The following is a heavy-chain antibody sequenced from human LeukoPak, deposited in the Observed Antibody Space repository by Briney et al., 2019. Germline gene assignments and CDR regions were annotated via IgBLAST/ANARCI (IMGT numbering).Heavy chain of an antibody. D-gene: IGHD4-17*01. CDR3: ARDRQGDYASEY. CDR2: ISSSSSTI. Sequence: PGGSLRLSCVASGFTFTSYSMNWVRQAPGKGLEWVSYISSSSSTIYYADSVKGRFTISRDNAQNSLYLQMNSLRDEDTAVYYSARDRQGDYASEYCGQGTLVTVSS. V-gene: IGHV3-48*02. J-gene: IGHJ4*02. CDR1: GFTFTSYS.